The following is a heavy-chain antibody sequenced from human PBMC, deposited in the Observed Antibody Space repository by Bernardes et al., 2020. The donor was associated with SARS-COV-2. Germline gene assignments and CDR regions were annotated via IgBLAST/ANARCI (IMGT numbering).Heavy chain of an antibody. D-gene: IGHD6-13*01. J-gene: IGHJ4*02. CDR1: GFTFSSYA. CDR3: AKAIAAGPDQPGDS. V-gene: IGHV3-30*18. Sequence: GGSLRLSCAASGFTFSSYAMHWVRKAPGKGLEWVAVISYDGSTKYYADSVKGRFTISRDNSKNTLYLQMNSLRAEDTAVYYCAKAIAAGPDQPGDSWGQGTLFTVSS. CDR2: ISYDGSTK.